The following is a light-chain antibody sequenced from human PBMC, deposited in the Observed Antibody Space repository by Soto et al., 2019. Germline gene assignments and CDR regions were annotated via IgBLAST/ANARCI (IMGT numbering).Light chain of an antibody. J-gene: IGKJ2*01. V-gene: IGKV1-39*01. CDR1: QSISTY. CDR3: QQSYRTPYT. Sequence: DIQMTQSPSSLSASVGDRVTITCRASQSISTYLNWYHQKPGKAPKLLISAASILQSGVPSRFSGSRSGTDFTLTISSLQPEDFASYYCQQSYRTPYTFGQGTKLEIK. CDR2: AAS.